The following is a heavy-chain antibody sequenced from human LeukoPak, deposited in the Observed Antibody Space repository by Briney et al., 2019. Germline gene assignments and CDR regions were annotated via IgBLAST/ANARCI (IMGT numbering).Heavy chain of an antibody. J-gene: IGHJ4*02. Sequence: PGGSLRLSCAASELTLSRYWMSWVRQAPGKGLEWVANINQDGSEKYYVDSVKGRFTISRDNAKNSLYLQMNSLRAEDTAVYYCATSDYWGQGTLVTVSS. V-gene: IGHV3-7*01. CDR1: ELTLSRYW. CDR3: ATSDY. CDR2: INQDGSEK.